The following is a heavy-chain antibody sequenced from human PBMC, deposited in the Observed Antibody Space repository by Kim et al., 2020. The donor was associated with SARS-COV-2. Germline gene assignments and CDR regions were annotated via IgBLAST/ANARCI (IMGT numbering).Heavy chain of an antibody. J-gene: IGHJ4*02. CDR1: GFTFSSYA. Sequence: GGSLRLSCAASGFTFSSYAMSWVRQAPGKGLEWVSAISGSGGSTYYADSVKGRFTISRDNSKNTLYLQMNSLRAEDTAVYYCAKDLGVVVPAATPGDYWGQGTLVTVSS. CDR2: ISGSGGST. CDR3: AKDLGVVVPAATPGDY. D-gene: IGHD2-2*02. V-gene: IGHV3-23*01.